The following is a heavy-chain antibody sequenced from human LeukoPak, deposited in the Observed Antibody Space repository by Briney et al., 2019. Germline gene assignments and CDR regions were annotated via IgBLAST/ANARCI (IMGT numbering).Heavy chain of an antibody. CDR3: ARDQYCSSTSCYNWADY. D-gene: IGHD2-2*02. CDR1: GYTFTSDG. V-gene: IGHV1-18*01. Sequence: ASVKVSCKASGYTFTSDGISWVRQAPRLGLEWMGWISAYNGNTNYAQKIQGRVTMTTDTSTSTAYMELRSLRSDDTAVYYCARDQYCSSTSCYNWADYWGQGTLVTVSS. CDR2: ISAYNGNT. J-gene: IGHJ4*02.